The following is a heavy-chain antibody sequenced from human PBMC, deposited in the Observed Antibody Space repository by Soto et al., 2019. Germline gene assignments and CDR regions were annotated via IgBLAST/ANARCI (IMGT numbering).Heavy chain of an antibody. D-gene: IGHD6-13*01. CDR2: IYRGGST. CDR3: ARGWQSAFDI. Sequence: GGSLRLSCAASGFTVSDNYMSWVRQAPGKGLEWVSVIYRGGSTYYANSVTGRFTISRDTSLHLQMNSLKTEDTAIYYCARGWQSAFDIWGQGTMVPSPQ. CDR1: GFTVSDNY. J-gene: IGHJ3*02. V-gene: IGHV3-53*01.